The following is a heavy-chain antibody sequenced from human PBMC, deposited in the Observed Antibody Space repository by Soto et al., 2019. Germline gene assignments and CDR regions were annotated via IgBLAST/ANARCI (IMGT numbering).Heavy chain of an antibody. Sequence: GGSLRLSCAASGFTFSSYGMHWVRQAPGKGLEWVAVIWYDGSNKYYADSVKGRFTISRDNSKNTLYLQMNSLRAEDTAVYYCARDWYCGGDCYSNWFDPWGQGTLVTVSS. CDR1: GFTFSSYG. V-gene: IGHV3-33*01. CDR2: IWYDGSNK. J-gene: IGHJ5*02. CDR3: ARDWYCGGDCYSNWFDP. D-gene: IGHD2-21*02.